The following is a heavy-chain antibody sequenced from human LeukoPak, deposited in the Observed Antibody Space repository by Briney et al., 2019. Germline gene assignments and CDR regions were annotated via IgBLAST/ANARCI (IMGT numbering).Heavy chain of an antibody. V-gene: IGHV3-53*01. Sequence: GGSLRLSCAASGFAVSSNFMSWVRQAPGKGLEWVSVIYSGGTTYYADSVKGRFTISRDNSRNTLYIQMNSLRAEDTAVYYCARDGYGNNYMDVWGKGTTVTVSS. CDR1: GFAVSSNF. D-gene: IGHD1/OR15-1a*01. CDR2: IYSGGTT. J-gene: IGHJ6*03. CDR3: ARDGYGNNYMDV.